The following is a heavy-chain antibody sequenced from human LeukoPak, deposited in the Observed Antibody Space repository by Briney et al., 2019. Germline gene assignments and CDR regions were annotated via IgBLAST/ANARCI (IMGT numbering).Heavy chain of an antibody. V-gene: IGHV3-11*04. D-gene: IGHD6-19*01. J-gene: IGHJ4*02. CDR3: ARASGWKDGYFDY. CDR2: ISSSGSTI. CDR1: GGSFSGYY. Sequence: LSLTCAVYGGSFSGYYWSWIRQAPGKGLEWVSYISSSGSTIYYADSVKGRFTISRDNAKNSLYLQMNSLRAEDTAVYCCARASGWKDGYFDYWGQGTLVTVSS.